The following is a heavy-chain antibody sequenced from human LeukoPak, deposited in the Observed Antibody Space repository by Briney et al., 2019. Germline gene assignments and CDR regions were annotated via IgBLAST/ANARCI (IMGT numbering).Heavy chain of an antibody. J-gene: IGHJ4*02. CDR3: ARDHCDDAACYPFDR. Sequence: SETLSLTCNVSGASFNYYYWSWIRQPAGKGLEWIGRVYLGGSTNYNPSLKSRVMMSLDKANNQFSLRLSSVTAADTAIYYCARDHCDDAACYPFDRWGQGTLFTVSS. D-gene: IGHD2-21*01. CDR1: GASFNYYY. CDR2: VYLGGST. V-gene: IGHV4-4*07.